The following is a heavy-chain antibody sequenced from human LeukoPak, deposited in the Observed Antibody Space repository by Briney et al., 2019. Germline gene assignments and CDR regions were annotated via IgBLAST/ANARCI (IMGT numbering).Heavy chain of an antibody. J-gene: IGHJ4*02. CDR3: ARTLYSSGEFDY. D-gene: IGHD6-19*01. CDR1: GYTFTTYY. CDR2: INPSGNTT. Sequence: ASVKVSCKSSGYTFTTYYMHWVRQAPGQGLEWMGIINPSGNTTYYAQKFQGRVTMTRDTSTSTVYMELSSLRSEDTAVYYCARTLYSSGEFDYWGQGTLVTVSS. V-gene: IGHV1-46*01.